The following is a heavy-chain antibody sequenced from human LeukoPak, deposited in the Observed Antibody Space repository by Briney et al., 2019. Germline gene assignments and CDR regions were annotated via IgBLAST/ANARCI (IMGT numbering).Heavy chain of an antibody. CDR3: ARHGSVRSPLGP. CDR1: GGSISSYY. CDR2: IYATGST. J-gene: IGHJ5*02. V-gene: IGHV4-4*09. Sequence: KPSETLSLTRTVSGGSISSYYWSWIRQPPGKGLEWIGYIYATGSTNYNPSLKSRVTISVDTSKNQFSLNLRSVTAADTAVYYCARHGSVRSPLGPWGQGTLVTVSS. D-gene: IGHD3-10*01.